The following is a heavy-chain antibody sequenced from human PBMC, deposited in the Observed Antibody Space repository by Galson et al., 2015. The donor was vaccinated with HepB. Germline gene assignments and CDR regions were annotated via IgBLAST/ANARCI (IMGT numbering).Heavy chain of an antibody. Sequence: PALVKPTQTLTLTCAVSGFSLTTSGVAVGWIRQPPGKALEWLALIYWDGDKRYSPSLNSRLTITKDTSKNQVVLKMTKMDPMDTGTYFCAHWPFCIGVLCYIGSGFDIWGQGTTVTVSS. CDR1: GFSLTTSGVA. J-gene: IGHJ3*02. V-gene: IGHV2-5*02. CDR2: IYWDGDK. CDR3: AHWPFCIGVLCYIGSGFDI. D-gene: IGHD2-8*02.